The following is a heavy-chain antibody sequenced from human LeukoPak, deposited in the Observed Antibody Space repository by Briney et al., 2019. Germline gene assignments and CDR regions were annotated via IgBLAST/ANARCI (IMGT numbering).Heavy chain of an antibody. J-gene: IGHJ3*02. Sequence: PGGSLRLSCAASGFTFNTYNMNWVRQAPGKGLEWVGYISYSGSTNYNPSLKSRVTISIDTSKNQFSLKLRSVTAADTAIYYCARQGYDILTGYIDAFDIWGQGTMVTVSS. D-gene: IGHD3-9*01. V-gene: IGHV4-59*08. CDR3: ARQGYDILTGYIDAFDI. CDR2: ISYSGST. CDR1: GFTFNTYN.